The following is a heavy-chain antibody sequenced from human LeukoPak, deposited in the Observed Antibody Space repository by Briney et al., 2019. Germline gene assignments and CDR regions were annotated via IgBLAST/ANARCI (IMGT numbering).Heavy chain of an antibody. V-gene: IGHV1-69-2*01. CDR2: IDPADGET. CDR3: AARDAYNFADY. CDR1: GYTFSDYY. Sequence: GASVKVSCKASGYTFSDYYMHWVQQAPGKGLTWMGRIDPADGETLYAQKFQGRLTLTADTASGAAYMELSGLTFGDTAVFYCAARDAYNFADYWGQGTLVTVSS. J-gene: IGHJ4*02. D-gene: IGHD5-24*01.